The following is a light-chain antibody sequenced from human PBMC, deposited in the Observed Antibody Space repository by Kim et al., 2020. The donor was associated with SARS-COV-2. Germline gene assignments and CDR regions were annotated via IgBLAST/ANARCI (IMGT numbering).Light chain of an antibody. CDR1: SSDVGGYNY. J-gene: IGLJ1*01. CDR2: DVS. CDR3: SSYTSSSTLAYV. Sequence: SITISGTGTSSDVGGYNYVSWYQQHPGKAPKLMIYDVSNRPSGVSNRFSGSKSGNTASLTISGLQAEDEADYYCSSYTSSSTLAYVFGTGTKVTVL. V-gene: IGLV2-14*03.